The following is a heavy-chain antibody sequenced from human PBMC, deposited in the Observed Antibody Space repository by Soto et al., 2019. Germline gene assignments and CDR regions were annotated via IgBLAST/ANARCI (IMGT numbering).Heavy chain of an antibody. Sequence: LSLTCAVYGGSFSGYYWSWIRQPPGKGLEWIGEVNHSGSTNYNPSLKSRVTISVDTSKNQFSLKLSSVTAADTAVYYCATRVGAYSTNYYYGMDVWGQGTTVTVSS. V-gene: IGHV4-34*01. CDR2: VNHSGST. CDR3: ATRVGAYSTNYYYGMDV. D-gene: IGHD4-4*01. J-gene: IGHJ6*02. CDR1: GGSFSGYY.